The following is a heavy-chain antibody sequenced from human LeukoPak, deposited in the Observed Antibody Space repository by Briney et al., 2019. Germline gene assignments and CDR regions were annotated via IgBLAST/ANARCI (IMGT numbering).Heavy chain of an antibody. Sequence: SETLSLTCTVSGGSFDSYYWSWIRQHPGKGLEWIGYIYYSGSTYYNPSLKSRVTISVDRSKNQFSLNLNFVTAADTALYYCARGDGSGSGRWFDPWGQGTLITVSS. CDR1: GGSFDSYY. D-gene: IGHD3-10*01. CDR3: ARGDGSGSGRWFDP. J-gene: IGHJ5*02. V-gene: IGHV4-59*12. CDR2: IYYSGST.